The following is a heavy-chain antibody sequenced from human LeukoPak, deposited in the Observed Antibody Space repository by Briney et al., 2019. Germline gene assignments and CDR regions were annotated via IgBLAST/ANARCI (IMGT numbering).Heavy chain of an antibody. V-gene: IGHV3-11*04. CDR1: GFNFNDYY. D-gene: IGHD5-18*01. Sequence: GRSLRLSCAASGFNFNDYYMSWIRQAPGEGLEWVSYIGSGGGTIYYADSVKGRFTISRDNAKNSLYLQMNSLRDEDTAVYYCVRGVRGYTYGSRFDYWGQGTLVTVSS. J-gene: IGHJ4*02. CDR3: VRGVRGYTYGSRFDY. CDR2: IGSGGGTI.